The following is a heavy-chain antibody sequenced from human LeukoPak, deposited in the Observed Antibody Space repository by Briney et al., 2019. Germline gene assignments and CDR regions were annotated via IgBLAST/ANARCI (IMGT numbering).Heavy chain of an antibody. CDR1: GYSFTSYW. CDR3: ASTPLYYYDSSGSFGYFDY. J-gene: IGHJ4*02. Sequence: GESLKISCKGSGYSFTSYWIGWVRQMPGKGLEGMGIIYPGDSDTRYSPSFQGQVTISADKSISTAYLQWSSLKASDTAMYYCASTPLYYYDSSGSFGYFDYWGQGTLVTVSS. V-gene: IGHV5-51*01. CDR2: IYPGDSDT. D-gene: IGHD3-22*01.